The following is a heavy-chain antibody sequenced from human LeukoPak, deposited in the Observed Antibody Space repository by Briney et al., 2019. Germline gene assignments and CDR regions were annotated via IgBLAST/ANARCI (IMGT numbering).Heavy chain of an antibody. CDR1: GFIFNSYG. J-gene: IGHJ4*02. Sequence: GGSLRLSCATSGFIFNSYGMHWVRQAPGKGLEWVAFIRYDGSNKYYADSVKGRFTISRDNSENTLYLQMNSLRAEDTAVYYCAKRGDDSSIFFVFDYWGLGTLVTVSS. D-gene: IGHD3-22*01. CDR3: AKRGDDSSIFFVFDY. CDR2: IRYDGSNK. V-gene: IGHV3-30*02.